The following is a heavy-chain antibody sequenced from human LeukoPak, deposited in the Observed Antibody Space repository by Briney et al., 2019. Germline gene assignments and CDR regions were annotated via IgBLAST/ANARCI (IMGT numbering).Heavy chain of an antibody. J-gene: IGHJ4*02. CDR2: IWYGGSNK. CDR3: AKDFQTPRRPLAAAGIMAVAGFDY. D-gene: IGHD6-13*01. Sequence: PGRSLRLSCAASGFTFSSYGMHWVRQAPGKGLEWVAVIWYGGSNKYYADSVQGRFTISRDNSKNTLYLQMNSLRAEDAAVYYCAKDFQTPRRPLAAAGIMAVAGFDYWGQGTLVTVSS. V-gene: IGHV3-33*06. CDR1: GFTFSSYG.